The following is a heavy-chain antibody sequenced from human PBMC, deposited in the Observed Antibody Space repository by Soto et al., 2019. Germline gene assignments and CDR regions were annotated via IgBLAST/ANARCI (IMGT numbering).Heavy chain of an antibody. CDR2: ISAYNGNT. V-gene: IGHV1-18*01. Sequence: GASVKASCKDSGYSFTNYGLTWVRQASGQGLELMGWISAYNGNTNYAQELQGRVTMTTDTSTSTAYMELRSLISDDTAVYYRARGRVGATSGHYQVPTNYLDPWG. CDR1: GYSFTNYG. D-gene: IGHD2-15*01. J-gene: IGHJ5*02. CDR3: ARGRVGATSGHYQVPTNYLDP.